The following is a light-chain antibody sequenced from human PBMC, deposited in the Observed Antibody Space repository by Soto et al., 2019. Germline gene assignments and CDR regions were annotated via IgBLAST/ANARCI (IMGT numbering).Light chain of an antibody. CDR3: SSCRSTSVYV. CDR1: SSDVGGYDY. J-gene: IGLJ1*01. CDR2: EVT. V-gene: IGLV2-14*01. Sequence: LPQPPSASGSPGQSVTISCTGTSSDVGGYDYVSWYQQHPGKAPKLMIYEVTIRPSGVSNRFSGSKSGNTASLTISGLQAEDEANYYCSSCRSTSVYVFGTGTKVTVL.